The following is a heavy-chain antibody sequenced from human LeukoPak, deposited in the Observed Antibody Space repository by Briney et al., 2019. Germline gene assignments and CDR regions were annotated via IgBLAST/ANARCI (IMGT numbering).Heavy chain of an antibody. CDR3: ARALDSSGWSTPSDY. Sequence: ASVKVSCKASGYTFTSYAMHWVRQAPGQRLEWMGWSNAGNGNTKYSQEFQGRVTITRDTSASTAYMELSSLRSEDMAVYYCARALDSSGWSTPSDYWGQGTLVTVSS. CDR2: SNAGNGNT. V-gene: IGHV1-3*02. J-gene: IGHJ4*02. D-gene: IGHD6-19*01. CDR1: GYTFTSYA.